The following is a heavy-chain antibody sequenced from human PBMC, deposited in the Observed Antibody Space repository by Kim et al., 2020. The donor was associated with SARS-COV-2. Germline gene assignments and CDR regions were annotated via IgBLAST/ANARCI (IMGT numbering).Heavy chain of an antibody. J-gene: IGHJ4*02. D-gene: IGHD6-25*01. CDR3: ARSPKRAFDY. Sequence: STNYNPSLKSRFTISVDTSKNQFSLKLSSVTAADTAVYYCARSPKRAFDYWGQGTLVTVSS. V-gene: IGHV4-34*01. CDR2: ST.